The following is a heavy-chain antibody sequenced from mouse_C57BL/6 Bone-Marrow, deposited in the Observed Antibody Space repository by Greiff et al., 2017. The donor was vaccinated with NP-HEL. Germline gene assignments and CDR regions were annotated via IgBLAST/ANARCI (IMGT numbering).Heavy chain of an antibody. CDR2: IDPENGDT. J-gene: IGHJ3*01. CDR1: GFNIKDDN. V-gene: IGHV14-4*01. Sequence: VQLQQSGAELVRPGASVKLSCTASGFNIKDDNMHWVKQRPEQGLEWIGWIDPENGDTEYASKFQGKATITADTSSNTAYLQLSSLTSEDTAVYYCTTGDTFAYWGQGTLVTVSA. CDR3: TTGDTFAY. D-gene: IGHD3-3*01.